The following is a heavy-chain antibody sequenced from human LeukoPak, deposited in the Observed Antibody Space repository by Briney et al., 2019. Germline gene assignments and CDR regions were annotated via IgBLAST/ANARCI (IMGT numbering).Heavy chain of an antibody. J-gene: IGHJ3*02. CDR2: IIPIFGTA. CDR3: ARAKYYYDSSGYSGAFDI. V-gene: IGHV1-69*13. D-gene: IGHD3-22*01. CDR1: GYTFTSYG. Sequence: SVKVSCKASGYTFTSYGISWVRQAPGQGLEWMGGIIPIFGTAKYAQKFQGRVTITADESTSTAYMELSSLRSEDTAVYYCARAKYYYDSSGYSGAFDIWGQGTMVTVSS.